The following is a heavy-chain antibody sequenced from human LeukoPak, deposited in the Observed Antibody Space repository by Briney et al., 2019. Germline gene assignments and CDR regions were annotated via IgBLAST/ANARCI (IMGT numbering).Heavy chain of an antibody. V-gene: IGHV3-23*01. D-gene: IGHD3-22*01. CDR1: GFPFSTYA. CDR2: ITGSDSST. Sequence: PGGSLRLSCAASGFPFSTYAMTWVRQAPGKGLEWVSGITGSDSSTYYADSVRGRFTISRDNSKNTLYLQMNSLRAEDTAVYYCAKDDSSGLPSYWGQGTLVTVSS. J-gene: IGHJ4*02. CDR3: AKDDSSGLPSY.